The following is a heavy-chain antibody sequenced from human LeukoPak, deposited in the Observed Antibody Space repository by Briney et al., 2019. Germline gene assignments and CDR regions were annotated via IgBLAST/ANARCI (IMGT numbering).Heavy chain of an antibody. CDR2: IIPIFGTA. J-gene: IGHJ4*02. CDR1: GGTFSSYA. CDR3: ARGDNSGWYSDY. D-gene: IGHD6-19*01. Sequence: ASVKVSCKASGGTFSSYAISWVRQVPGQGLEWMGGIIPIFGTANYAQKFQGRFTITTDESTNTAYMELSSLRFEDTAVYYCARGDNSGWYSDYWGQGTLVTASS. V-gene: IGHV1-69*05.